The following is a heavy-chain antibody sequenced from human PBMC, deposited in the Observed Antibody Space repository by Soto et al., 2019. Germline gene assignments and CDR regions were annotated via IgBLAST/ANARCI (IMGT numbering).Heavy chain of an antibody. CDR2: ISRNASTI. D-gene: IGHD2-15*01. CDR1: GFSFSSYT. Sequence: EVQPVESGGGLVQPGGSLRLSCVASGFSFSSYTMNWFRQAPGKGLEWVSDISRNASTISYADSVRGRFTISRDNAKTSLYLQMNSLRAEDTAVYYCARDREYCSGDNCYETGAAYWGQGVLVTVSS. CDR3: ARDREYCSGDNCYETGAAY. J-gene: IGHJ4*02. V-gene: IGHV3-48*01.